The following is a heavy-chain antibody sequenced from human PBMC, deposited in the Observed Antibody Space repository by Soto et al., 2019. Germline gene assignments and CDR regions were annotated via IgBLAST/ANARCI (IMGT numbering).Heavy chain of an antibody. CDR2: IYTSGNT. J-gene: IGHJ5*02. V-gene: IGHV4-4*07. CDR3: ARDDNGENGRAFDH. D-gene: IGHD4-17*01. Sequence: LSLTFTVSCGSISNYYCIFMRHPAGKGLEWIGRIYTSGNTNYNPSLKGRVTMSVDMSKNQFSLKLSSVAAADTAVYYCARDDNGENGRAFDHWGQGTLVTVSS. CDR1: CGSISNYY.